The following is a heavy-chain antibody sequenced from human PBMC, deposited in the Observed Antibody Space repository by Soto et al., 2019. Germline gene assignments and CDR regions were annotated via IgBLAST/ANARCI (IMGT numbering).Heavy chain of an antibody. J-gene: IGHJ4*02. Sequence: QVQLVQSGAEVKKPGASVKVSCKASGYTFTSYGISWVRQAPGQGLEXMGXISAYNGNTNYAQKLQGRVTMTTDTXXXXXXXXXXXXXXXXXXXXXXXXXXXXXXXXXXCFDYWGQGTLVTVSS. CDR1: GYTFTSYG. CDR2: ISAYNGNT. V-gene: IGHV1-18*01. CDR3: XXXXXXXXXXXXCFDY.